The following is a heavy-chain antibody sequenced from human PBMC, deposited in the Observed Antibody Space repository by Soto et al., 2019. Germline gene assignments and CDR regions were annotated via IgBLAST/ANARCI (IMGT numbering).Heavy chain of an antibody. D-gene: IGHD3-22*01. Sequence: QLQLQESGSGLVKPSQTLSLTCVVSGGSISSGGYSWSWIRQPPGRGLEWIGYIYHSGSTYNNPSLKSRVTISIDRSKNQFSLKLGSVTAADTAVYFCARIPRYYYDSRRPKDCYFDLWGRGTLITVSS. J-gene: IGHJ2*01. CDR2: IYHSGST. CDR1: GGSISSGGYS. V-gene: IGHV4-30-2*01. CDR3: ARIPRYYYDSRRPKDCYFDL.